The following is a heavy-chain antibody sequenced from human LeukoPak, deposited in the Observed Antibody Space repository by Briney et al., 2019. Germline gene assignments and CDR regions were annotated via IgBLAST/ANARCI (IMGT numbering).Heavy chain of an antibody. D-gene: IGHD3-22*01. Sequence: SETLSLTCAVYGGSFSGYYWSWIRQPPGKGPEWTGEINHSGSTNYNPSLKSRVTISVDTSKNQFSLKLSSVTAADTAVYFCARGPYSYDSSGAFDIWGQGTMVTVSS. CDR3: ARGPYSYDSSGAFDI. CDR2: INHSGST. J-gene: IGHJ3*02. CDR1: GGSFSGYY. V-gene: IGHV4-34*01.